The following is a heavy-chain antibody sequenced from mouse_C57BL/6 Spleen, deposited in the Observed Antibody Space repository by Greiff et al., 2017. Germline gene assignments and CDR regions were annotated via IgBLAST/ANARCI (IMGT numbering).Heavy chain of an antibody. D-gene: IGHD1-1*01. V-gene: IGHV1-76*01. Sequence: QVQLQQSGAELVRPGASVKLSCKASGYTFTDYYINWVKQRPGQGLEWIARIYPGSGNTYYNEKFKGKATLTAEKSSSTAYMQLRSLTSTDSAVYVCARSDYGSSYGAMDYWGQGTSVTVAS. CDR3: ARSDYGSSYGAMDY. CDR1: GYTFTDYY. J-gene: IGHJ4*01. CDR2: IYPGSGNT.